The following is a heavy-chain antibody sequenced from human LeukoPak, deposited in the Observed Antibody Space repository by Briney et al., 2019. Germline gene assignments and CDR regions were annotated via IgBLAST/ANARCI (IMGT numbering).Heavy chain of an antibody. CDR3: ARRESRVVKNRTPLSHEGG. CDR1: GYSISSGYY. D-gene: IGHD3-3*01. Sequence: SETLSLTCTVSGYSISSGYYWGWIRQPPGKGLEWIGSIYHSGSTYYNPSLKSRVTISVDTSKNQFSLKLSSVTAADTAVYYCARRESRVVKNRTPLSHEGGWGQGTLVTVSS. J-gene: IGHJ4*02. CDR2: IYHSGST. V-gene: IGHV4-38-2*02.